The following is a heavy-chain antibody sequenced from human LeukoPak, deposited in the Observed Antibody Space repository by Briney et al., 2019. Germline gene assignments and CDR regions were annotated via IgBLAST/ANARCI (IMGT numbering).Heavy chain of an antibody. D-gene: IGHD2-2*01. J-gene: IGHJ6*03. CDR3: ARVSPYGPAAMPSPHGYMDV. CDR1: GGSFSGYY. CDR2: INHSGST. Sequence: SETLSLTCAVYGGSFSGYYWSWIRQPPGKGLEWIGEINHSGSTNYNPSLKSRVTISVDKSKNQFSLKLSSVTAADTAVYYCARVSPYGPAAMPSPHGYMDVWGKGTTVTVSS. V-gene: IGHV4-34*01.